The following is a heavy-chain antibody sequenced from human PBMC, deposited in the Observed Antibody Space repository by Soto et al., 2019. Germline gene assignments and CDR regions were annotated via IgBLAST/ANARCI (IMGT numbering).Heavy chain of an antibody. CDR1: GGTFSNYA. CDR2: IIPIVGTG. J-gene: IGHJ6*02. CDR3: ARVVILVPTASTHYYYHMDV. D-gene: IGHD2-2*01. V-gene: IGHV1-69*01. Sequence: QVQLVQSGAEVRKPGSSVTVSCKASGGTFSNYAISWVRQAPGQGLEWMGGIIPIVGTGSYAQKFQGRVTITADEPTTTAYMALRSLRFEDTAVYYCARVVILVPTASTHYYYHMDVLGPGTTVTVSS.